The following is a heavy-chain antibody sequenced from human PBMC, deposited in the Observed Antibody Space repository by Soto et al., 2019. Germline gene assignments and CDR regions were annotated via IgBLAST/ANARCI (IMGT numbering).Heavy chain of an antibody. J-gene: IGHJ5*02. Sequence: QIQLVESGGGVVQPGISLRLSCAASGFSFSTYGMHWVRQTPGKGLEWVALISNEGRSTYYADSVKGRFTISRDNSRNTLYLQMNSLRTEDTAIYYCVKAGGKVSTPFDPWGQGTLVTVSS. V-gene: IGHV3-30*18. CDR1: GFSFSTYG. D-gene: IGHD2-8*01. CDR3: VKAGGKVSTPFDP. CDR2: ISNEGRST.